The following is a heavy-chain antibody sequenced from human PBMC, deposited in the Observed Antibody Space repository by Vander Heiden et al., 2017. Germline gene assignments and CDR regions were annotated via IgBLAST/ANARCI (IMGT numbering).Heavy chain of an antibody. Sequence: QVQLVESGGGVVQPGRSLRLFCAASGFTFSSYAMHWVRQAPGKGLEWVAVISYHGSNIYYADSVKGRFTISRDNSKNTLYLQMNSLRAEDTAVYYCAKDAYGSGPGFFDYWGQGSLGTVSS. D-gene: IGHD6-19*01. J-gene: IGHJ4*02. CDR2: ISYHGSNI. V-gene: IGHV3-30*18. CDR1: GFTFSSYA. CDR3: AKDAYGSGPGFFDY.